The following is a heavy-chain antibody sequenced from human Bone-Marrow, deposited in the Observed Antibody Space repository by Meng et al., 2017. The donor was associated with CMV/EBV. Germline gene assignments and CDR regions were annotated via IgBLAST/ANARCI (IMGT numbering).Heavy chain of an antibody. CDR3: ARICGSTSCPYYHGMDV. V-gene: IGHV1-46*01. D-gene: IGHD2-2*01. CDR1: GYTFTNYY. CDR2: INPSGGSP. J-gene: IGHJ6*02. Sequence: ASVKVSCKASGYTFTNYYMYWVRQAPGQGLEWMGIINPSGGSPTYAQKFQGRVTMTRDTSTSTVYMELSGLRSEDTAVYFCARICGSTSCPYYHGMDVWGQGTTVTVS.